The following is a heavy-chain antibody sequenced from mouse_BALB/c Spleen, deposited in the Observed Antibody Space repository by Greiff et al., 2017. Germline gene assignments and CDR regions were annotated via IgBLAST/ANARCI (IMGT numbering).Heavy chain of an antibody. Sequence: VKLMESGPGLVAPSQSLSITCTVSGFSLTGYGVNWVRQPPGTGLEWLGMIWGDGSTDYNSALKSRLSISKDNSKSQVFLKMNSLQTDDTARYYCARDSGNYAYYYAMDYWGQGTSVTVSS. CDR1: GFSLTGYG. J-gene: IGHJ4*01. CDR2: IWGDGST. D-gene: IGHD2-1*01. V-gene: IGHV2-6-7*01. CDR3: ARDSGNYAYYYAMDY.